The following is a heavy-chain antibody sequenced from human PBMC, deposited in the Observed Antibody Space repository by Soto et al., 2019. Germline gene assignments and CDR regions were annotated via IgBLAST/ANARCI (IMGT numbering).Heavy chain of an antibody. V-gene: IGHV1-18*01. Sequence: ASVKVSCKASGYTFTSYGISWVRQAPGQGFEWLGWISAYNGETTYAQKLQGRITMATDTSTSPAYMELRSLRSDDTAVYYCARGGVRCSGGSCPHNWFDPWGQGTLVTVSS. CDR2: ISAYNGET. J-gene: IGHJ5*02. CDR1: GYTFTSYG. D-gene: IGHD2-15*01. CDR3: ARGGVRCSGGSCPHNWFDP.